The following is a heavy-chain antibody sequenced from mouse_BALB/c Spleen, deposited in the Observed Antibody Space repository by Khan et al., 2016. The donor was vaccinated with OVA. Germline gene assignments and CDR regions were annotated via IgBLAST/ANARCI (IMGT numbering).Heavy chain of an antibody. CDR1: GFTFSNYG. Sequence: EVLLVESGGDLVKPGGSLKLSCAASGFTFSNYGMSWVRQTPDKRLEWVATISRDGSYTYYHDIVKGRFTFSRNNANNTLYLQMTSLRSEDTAMFYGTIHLTGSFAYWGPRTLVTVSA. V-gene: IGHV5-6*01. CDR3: TIHLTGSFAY. J-gene: IGHJ3*01. D-gene: IGHD4-1*01. CDR2: ISRDGSYT.